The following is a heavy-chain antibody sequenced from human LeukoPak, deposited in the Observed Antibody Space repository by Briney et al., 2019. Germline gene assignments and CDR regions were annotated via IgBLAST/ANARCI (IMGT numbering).Heavy chain of an antibody. CDR3: ARGCSSTSCWLRMDV. CDR2: IYTSGST. D-gene: IGHD2-2*01. V-gene: IGHV4-4*07. Sequence: SETLSLTCTVSGGSITNYYWSWIRQPAGKGLEWIGRIYTSGSTSYSPSLKRRVTMSVDTSKNQFSLKLSSVTAADTAVYYCARGCSSTSCWLRMDVWGQGTTVTVSS. CDR1: GGSITNYY. J-gene: IGHJ6*02.